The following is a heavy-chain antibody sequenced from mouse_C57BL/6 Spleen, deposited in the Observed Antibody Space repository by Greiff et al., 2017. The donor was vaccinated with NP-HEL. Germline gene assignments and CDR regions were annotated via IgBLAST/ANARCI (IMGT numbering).Heavy chain of an antibody. J-gene: IGHJ2*01. V-gene: IGHV5-12*01. CDR3: ARQDDYGYYFDY. CDR1: GFTFSDYY. CDR2: ISNGGGST. D-gene: IGHD2-4*01. Sequence: EVKLVESGGGLVQPGGSLKLSCAASGFTFSDYYMYWVRQTPEKRLEWVAYISNGGGSTYYPDTVKGRFTISRDNAKNTLYLQMSRLKSEDTAMYYCARQDDYGYYFDYWGQGTTLTVSS.